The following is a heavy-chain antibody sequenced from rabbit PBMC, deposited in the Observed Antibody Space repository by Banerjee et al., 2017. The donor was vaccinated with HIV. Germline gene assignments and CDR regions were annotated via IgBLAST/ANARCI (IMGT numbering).Heavy chain of an antibody. D-gene: IGHD8-1*01. V-gene: IGHV1S45*01. CDR3: ARDAGSSYDL. CDR1: GFDLSKNYA. J-gene: IGHJ6*01. CDR2: IGAGTGNT. Sequence: QEQLEESGGGLVKPEGSLTLTCKASGFDLSKNYAMCWVRQAPGKGLEWIGCIGAGTGNTWYASWAKGRFTISKTSSTTVTLQMTSLTAADTATYFCARDAGSSYDLWGPGTLVTVS.